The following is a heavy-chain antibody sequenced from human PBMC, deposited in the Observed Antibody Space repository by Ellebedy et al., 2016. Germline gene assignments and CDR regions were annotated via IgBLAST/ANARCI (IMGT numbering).Heavy chain of an antibody. V-gene: IGHV3-23*01. Sequence: GGSLRLSCAASGFTFNNYGVSWVRQAPGKGLEWVSSISASGGDTYYADSVKGRFTISRDNSKNTLYLQMNRLRAEGTALYYCASGRSGYYSPTRVDFWGQGTLVTVSS. J-gene: IGHJ4*02. CDR1: GFTFNNYG. CDR3: ASGRSGYYSPTRVDF. D-gene: IGHD3-22*01. CDR2: ISASGGDT.